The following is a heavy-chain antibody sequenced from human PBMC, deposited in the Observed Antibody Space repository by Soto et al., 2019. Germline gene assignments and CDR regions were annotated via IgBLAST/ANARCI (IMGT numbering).Heavy chain of an antibody. D-gene: IGHD3-10*01. CDR2: MNPNSGNT. J-gene: IGHJ4*02. CDR1: GYTFTSYD. Sequence: GASVKFSCKSSGYTFTSYDINWVRQATGQGLEWMGWMNPNSGNTGYAQKFQGRVTMTRNTSISTAYMELSSLRSEDTAVYYCAKETLFNYYGSGSPFGYCGQGNLFTAS. CDR3: AKETLFNYYGSGSPFGY. V-gene: IGHV1-8*01.